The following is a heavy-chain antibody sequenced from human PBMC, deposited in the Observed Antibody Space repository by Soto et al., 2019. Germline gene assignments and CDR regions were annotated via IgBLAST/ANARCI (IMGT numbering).Heavy chain of an antibody. V-gene: IGHV3-9*01. CDR2: ISWNSGSK. Sequence: EVQLEESGGGLVQPGRSLRLSCAASGFTFDEYAMHWVRQAPGKGLEWVSGISWNSGSKGYADSVKGRLTISRDNAKNSLYLQMNSLRAEDTALYYCAKSLEQWPDYYYYMDGWGKGTAVTVSS. D-gene: IGHD6-19*01. CDR3: AKSLEQWPDYYYYMDG. J-gene: IGHJ6*03. CDR1: GFTFDEYA.